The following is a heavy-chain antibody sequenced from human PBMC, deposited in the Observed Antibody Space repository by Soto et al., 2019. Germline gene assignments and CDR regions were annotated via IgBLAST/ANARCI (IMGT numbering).Heavy chain of an antibody. Sequence: GGSLRLSCAASGITFSIYSMNWVRQAPGKGLEWVSYISSSINSIYTDSVKGRFTISRGNAKNSLSLQISSLRADDTAVYYCGREKYDSGTYSFDYWGQGTLVTVSS. J-gene: IGHJ4*02. CDR3: GREKYDSGTYSFDY. V-gene: IGHV3-48*01. D-gene: IGHD3-10*01. CDR1: GITFSIYS. CDR2: ISSSINSI.